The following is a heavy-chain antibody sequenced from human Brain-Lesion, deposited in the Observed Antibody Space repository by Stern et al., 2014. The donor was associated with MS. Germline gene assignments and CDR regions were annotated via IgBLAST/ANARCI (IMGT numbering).Heavy chain of an antibody. J-gene: IGHJ4*02. CDR1: GFTFSGYA. D-gene: IGHD3-10*01. CDR2: ISFDGSNK. CDR3: ARGPHPIPIFGSGSHYPFDF. V-gene: IGHV3-30*01. Sequence: VQLVEPGGGVVQPGGSLRLSCTASGFTFSGYAVHWVRQAPGEGLEWVGLISFDGSNKYYADSVKGRFTISRDNSKNTLYLQMTSLRTEDTAVYYCARGPHPIPIFGSGSHYPFDFWGQGTLITVSS.